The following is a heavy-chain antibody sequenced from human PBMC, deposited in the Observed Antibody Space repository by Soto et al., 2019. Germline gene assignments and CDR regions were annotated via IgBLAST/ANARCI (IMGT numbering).Heavy chain of an antibody. J-gene: IGHJ6*02. CDR3: ARLHGDTAMASYYYYYYGMDV. D-gene: IGHD5-18*01. V-gene: IGHV5-51*01. CDR2: IYPGDSDT. Sequence: GESLKISCNGSGYSFTSYWNGWVRQMPGKGLEWMGIIYPGDSDTRYSPSFQGQVTISADKSISTAYLQWSSLKASDTAMYYCARLHGDTAMASYYYYYYGMDVLGQGTTVTVSS. CDR1: GYSFTSYW.